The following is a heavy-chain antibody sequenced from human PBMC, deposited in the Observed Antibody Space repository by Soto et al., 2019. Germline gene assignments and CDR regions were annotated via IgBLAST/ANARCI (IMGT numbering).Heavy chain of an antibody. CDR1: RVTFSSYA. J-gene: IGHJ4*02. CDR2: IIPIFGTA. D-gene: IGHD4-17*01. V-gene: IGHV1-69*13. CDR3: ARVGINGPYGDYDDY. Sequence: SVNVSCKDYRVTFSSYAISWVRHASGQGIEWMGGIIPIFGTANYAVKFQGRVTITADESTSTAYMELSSLRSEDPAVYYCARVGINGPYGDYDDYWGKGILVTVSS.